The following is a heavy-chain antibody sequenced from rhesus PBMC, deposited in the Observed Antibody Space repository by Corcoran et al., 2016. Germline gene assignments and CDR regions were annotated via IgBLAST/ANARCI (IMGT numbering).Heavy chain of an antibody. Sequence: EVQLVESGGDLAKPGGSLRRSCAASGFTFRNYWMYWVRQAPGKGREWISDIKFGGWCTYDADSVRVSFTISRKNAKHTLYLPMNSLRAEDTAVYYCGVTIFGLVTLRYFDYWGQGVLVTVSS. CDR2: IKFGGWCT. CDR1: GFTFRNYW. V-gene: IGHV3-28*02. D-gene: IGHD3-3*01. J-gene: IGHJ4*01. CDR3: GVTIFGLVTLRYFDY.